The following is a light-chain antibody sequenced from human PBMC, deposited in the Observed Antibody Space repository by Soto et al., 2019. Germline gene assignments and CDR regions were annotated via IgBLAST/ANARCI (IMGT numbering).Light chain of an antibody. CDR1: QSVSSSY. CDR3: QQYGSSLFT. Sequence: ESELRQSPGTVSLSPGERATLSCRASQSVSSSYLAWYQQKPGQAPRLLIYGASSRATGIPDRFSGSGSGTDFTLTISRLEPEDFAVYYCQQYGSSLFTFGPGTKVDIK. V-gene: IGKV3-20*01. CDR2: GAS. J-gene: IGKJ3*01.